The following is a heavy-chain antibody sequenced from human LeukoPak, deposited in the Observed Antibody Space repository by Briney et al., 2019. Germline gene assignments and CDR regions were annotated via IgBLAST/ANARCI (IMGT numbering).Heavy chain of an antibody. Sequence: GGSLRLSCAASKFTFSTYLMSWVRQAPGKGLEWVASINPDGNKKYSADSVKGRFTISRDNAENSLYLQMNSLRVEDTAFYYCARDLAYSRLDYWGQGMLVTVSS. V-gene: IGHV3-7*01. D-gene: IGHD5-18*01. CDR3: ARDLAYSRLDY. CDR2: INPDGNKK. J-gene: IGHJ4*02. CDR1: KFTFSTYL.